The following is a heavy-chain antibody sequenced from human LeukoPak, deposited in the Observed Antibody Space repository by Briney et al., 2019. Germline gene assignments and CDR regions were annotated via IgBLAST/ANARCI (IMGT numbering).Heavy chain of an antibody. CDR3: ARGLYTSSRHIWGF. Sequence: SETLSLTCTVSGGSIDNYYWSWIRQPPGKGLEWIGYIYHSGSTYYNPSLKSRVTISVDRSKNQFSLKLSFVTAADTAVYYCARGLYTSSRHIWGFWGQGTLVTVSS. J-gene: IGHJ4*02. V-gene: IGHV4-59*12. D-gene: IGHD6-13*01. CDR2: IYHSGST. CDR1: GGSIDNYY.